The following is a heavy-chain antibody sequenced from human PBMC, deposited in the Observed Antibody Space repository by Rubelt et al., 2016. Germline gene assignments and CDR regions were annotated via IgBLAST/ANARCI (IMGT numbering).Heavy chain of an antibody. CDR1: GFMFSNHA. CDR3: AREMAEHAFDI. D-gene: IGHD1-14*01. V-gene: IGHV3-30*04. J-gene: IGHJ3*02. CDR2: LSYDGSNK. Sequence: QVQLVESGGGVVQPGRSLRLSCAASGFMFSNHAMHWVRQAPGKGLEWVAVLSYDGSNKYYADSARGRFTISRDNSKNTLYLQMNSLRSEDTAVYYCAREMAEHAFDIWGQGTMVTVSS.